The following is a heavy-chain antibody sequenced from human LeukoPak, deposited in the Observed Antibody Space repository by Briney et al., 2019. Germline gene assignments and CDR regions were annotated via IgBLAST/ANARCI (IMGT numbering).Heavy chain of an antibody. CDR3: EKRDNNDYYTGLHVFDI. CDR2: ISGSGSRT. Sequence: GGSLRLSCAASGFTFSSFAMTRVRQAPGKGPEWVSGISGSGSRTYYADSVKGRFTISRDNSKNTVDLQMNSLRGEDTAVYYCEKRDNNDYYTGLHVFDIWGQGTMVTV. J-gene: IGHJ3*02. V-gene: IGHV3-23*01. CDR1: GFTFSSFA. D-gene: IGHD3-3*01.